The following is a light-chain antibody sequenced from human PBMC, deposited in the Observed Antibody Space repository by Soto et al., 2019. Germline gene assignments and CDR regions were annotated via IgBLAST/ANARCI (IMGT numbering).Light chain of an antibody. J-gene: IGLJ1*01. CDR3: GSWDSSVSAYV. CDR2: DDN. CDR1: SSNIGGNS. V-gene: IGLV1-51*01. Sequence: SVLTQPPSVSAYPGQKVTISCSGSSSNIGGNSVSWYQQLPGTAPKLLIYDDNKRPSGIPDRFSGSKSGTSATLGITGFQTGDEADYYCGSWDSSVSAYVFGTGTKVTVL.